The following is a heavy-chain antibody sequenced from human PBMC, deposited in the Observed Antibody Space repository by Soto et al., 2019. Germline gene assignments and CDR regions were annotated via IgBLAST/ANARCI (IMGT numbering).Heavy chain of an antibody. J-gene: IGHJ3*01. CDR2: ISYDGSNK. D-gene: IGHD6-19*01. V-gene: IGHV3-30-3*01. CDR3: ARDLGSSGKDEDAFDL. Sequence: QVQLVESGGGVVQPGRSLRLSCAASGFTFSSYAMHWVRQAPGKGLEWVAVISYDGSNKYYADSVKGRFTISRDNSKNTLYLQMNSLRAEDTAVYYCARDLGSSGKDEDAFDLWGQGTMVTVSS. CDR1: GFTFSSYA.